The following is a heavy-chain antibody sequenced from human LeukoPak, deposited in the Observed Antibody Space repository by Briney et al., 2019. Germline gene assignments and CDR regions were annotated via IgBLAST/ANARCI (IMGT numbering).Heavy chain of an antibody. CDR2: ISWNSGSL. CDR3: ARASSPGYYSYTDV. CDR1: GFTFDYYA. J-gene: IGHJ6*03. V-gene: IGHV3-9*03. Sequence: GGSLRLSCAASGFTFDYYAMPWVRQAPGKGLEWVSGISWNSGSLGYADSVKGRFTISSDNANLSLYLQMNSLRAEDISLYECARASSPGYYSYTDVWSKGSTLTVSS.